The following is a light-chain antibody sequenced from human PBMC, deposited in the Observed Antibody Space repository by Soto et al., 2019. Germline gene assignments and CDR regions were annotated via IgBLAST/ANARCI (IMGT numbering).Light chain of an antibody. CDR2: EVI. J-gene: IGLJ2*01. V-gene: IGLV2-8*01. CDR1: YSDVGGSNY. CDR3: SSNVVGTNLKI. Sequence: QSALTQPPSASGSPGQSVTISWTGTYSDVGGSNYVSWYQQHPGKAPKLVIYEVIQRPSGVPDRFSGSRSGNTASLTVSRLQAEDEADYYCSSNVVGTNLKIFGGGTKLTVL.